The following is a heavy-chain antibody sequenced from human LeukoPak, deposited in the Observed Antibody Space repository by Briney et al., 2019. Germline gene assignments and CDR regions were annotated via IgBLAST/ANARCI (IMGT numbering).Heavy chain of an antibody. J-gene: IGHJ4*02. CDR1: GFTFSSYS. Sequence: GGSLRLSCAASGFTFSSYSMNWVRQAPGKGLEWVSYISSSSSTIYYADSVKGRFTISRDNAKNSLYLQMNSLRAEDTAVYYCARGSRNYYDSSGYYYYWGQGTLVTVSS. V-gene: IGHV3-48*01. CDR3: ARGSRNYYDSSGYYYY. CDR2: ISSSSSTI. D-gene: IGHD3-22*01.